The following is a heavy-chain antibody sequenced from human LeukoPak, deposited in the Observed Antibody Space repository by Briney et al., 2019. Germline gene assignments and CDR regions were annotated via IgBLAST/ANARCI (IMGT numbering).Heavy chain of an antibody. V-gene: IGHV6-1*01. D-gene: IGHD6-13*01. Sequence: SQTLSLTCVISGDSVSSNSAAWNWIRQSPSRGLEWLGRTYYRSKWYNDYAASVKSRIAINPDASKNQFSLQLDSVTPEDTAVYYCVRHWYHFDYWGQGTLVTVSS. J-gene: IGHJ4*02. CDR3: VRHWYHFDY. CDR1: GDSVSSNSAA. CDR2: TYYRSKWYN.